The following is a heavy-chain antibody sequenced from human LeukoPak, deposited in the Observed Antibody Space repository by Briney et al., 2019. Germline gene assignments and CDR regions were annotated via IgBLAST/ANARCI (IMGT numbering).Heavy chain of an antibody. CDR2: ISGSGSTT. CDR3: ARGTYRQND. Sequence: GGSLRLSCAASGFTFSDYYMSWIRQAPGKGLEWVSHISGSGSTTYYADSVKDRFSISRDNAKNSLYLQMNSLRAEDTAVYYCARGTYRQNDWGQGTLVTVSS. D-gene: IGHD1-1*01. V-gene: IGHV3-11*01. CDR1: GFTFSDYY. J-gene: IGHJ4*02.